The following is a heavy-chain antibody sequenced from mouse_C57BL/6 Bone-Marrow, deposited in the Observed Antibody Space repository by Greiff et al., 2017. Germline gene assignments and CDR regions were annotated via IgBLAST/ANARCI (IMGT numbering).Heavy chain of an antibody. J-gene: IGHJ1*03. CDR1: GYSITSGYY. V-gene: IGHV3-6*01. D-gene: IGHD1-1*01. CDR2: ISYDGSN. Sequence: VQLKQSGPGLVKPSQSLSLTCSVTGYSITSGYYWNWIRQFPGNKLEWMGYISYDGSNNYNPSLKNRISITRDTSKNQFFLKLNSVTTEDTATYYCARDPDYYGSSYGYYWYFDVWGTGTTVTVSS. CDR3: ARDPDYYGSSYGYYWYFDV.